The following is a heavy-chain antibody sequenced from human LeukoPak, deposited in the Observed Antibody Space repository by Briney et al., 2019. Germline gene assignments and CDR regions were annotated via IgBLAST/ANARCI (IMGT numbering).Heavy chain of an antibody. CDR3: ASTGYSSSWYPPFYYYYYMDV. Sequence: SVKVSCKASGGTFSSYAISWVRQAPGQGLEWMGGIIPIFGTANYAQKFQGRVTITADESTSTAYMELSSLRSEDTAVYYCASTGYSSSWYPPFYYYYYMDVWSKGTTVTVSS. CDR1: GGTFSSYA. D-gene: IGHD6-13*01. CDR2: IIPIFGTA. V-gene: IGHV1-69*13. J-gene: IGHJ6*03.